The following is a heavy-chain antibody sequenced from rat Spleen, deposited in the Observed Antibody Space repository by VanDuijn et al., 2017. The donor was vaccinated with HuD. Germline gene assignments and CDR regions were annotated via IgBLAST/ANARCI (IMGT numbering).Heavy chain of an antibody. CDR2: IRTKSNYYAT. V-gene: IGHV10-5*01. CDR3: TAASNEY. J-gene: IGHJ2*01. Sequence: VQVVESGGGLVHPKESLNLSCAASGFTFSNAAVYWVRQAPGKGLECIARIRTKSNYYATHYADSEKGRFTISRDDSKSMVYLQMENLKSEDTAMYYCTAASNEYWGQGVMVTVSS. D-gene: IGHD3-1*01. CDR1: GFTFSNAA.